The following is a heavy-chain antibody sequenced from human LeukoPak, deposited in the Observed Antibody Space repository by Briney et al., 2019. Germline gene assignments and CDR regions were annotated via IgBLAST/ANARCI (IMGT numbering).Heavy chain of an antibody. Sequence: PETLSLTCTVSGGSISSYYWGWIRQPPGKGLEWIGYIYYSGSTNYNPSLKSRVTISVDTSKNQFSLKLSSVTAADTAVYYCARGYSYGYVFDYWGQGTLVTVSS. D-gene: IGHD5-18*01. V-gene: IGHV4-59*01. CDR3: ARGYSYGYVFDY. CDR2: IYYSGST. J-gene: IGHJ4*02. CDR1: GGSISSYY.